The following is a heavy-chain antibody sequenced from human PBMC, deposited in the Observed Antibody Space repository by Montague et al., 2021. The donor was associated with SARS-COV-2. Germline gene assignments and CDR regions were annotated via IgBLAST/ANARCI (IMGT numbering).Heavy chain of an antibody. CDR1: GGSISSGGYY. CDR3: ARAVETTVVNHFDY. Sequence: TLSLTCTVSGGSISSGGYYWSWIRQHPGKGLEWIGYIYYSGSAYYNPSLKSRVTISVDTSKNQFSLKLTSVTAADTAVYYCARAVETTVVNHFDYWGQGTLVTVSS. CDR2: IYYSGSA. D-gene: IGHD4-23*01. V-gene: IGHV4-31*03. J-gene: IGHJ4*02.